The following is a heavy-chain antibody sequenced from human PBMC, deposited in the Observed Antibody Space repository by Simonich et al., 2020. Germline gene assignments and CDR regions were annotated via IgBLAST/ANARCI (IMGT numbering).Heavy chain of an antibody. V-gene: IGHV3-7*01. CDR3: ARDGLGTVYYYYMDV. D-gene: IGHD7-27*01. CDR2: IKQYGSGK. CDR1: GFTFSSYW. J-gene: IGHJ6*03. Sequence: EVQLVESGGGLVQPGGSLRLSCAASGFTFSSYWMSWVRQAPGKGVERVANIKQYGSGKYYLDSVKGRFTISRDNANNSLYLQMNSLRAEDTAVYYCARDGLGTVYYYYMDVWGKGTTVTVSS.